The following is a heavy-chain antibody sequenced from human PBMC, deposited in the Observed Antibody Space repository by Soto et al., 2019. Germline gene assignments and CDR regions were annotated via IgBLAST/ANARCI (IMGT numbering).Heavy chain of an antibody. V-gene: IGHV1-18*01. CDR2: ISAYNGNT. CDR1: GYTFTSYG. Sequence: QVQLVQSGAEVKKPGASVKVSCKASGYTFTSYGISWVRQAPGQGLEWMGWISAYNGNTNYAQKLQGRVTMTTDTSTSTAYMELRSLRSDDTAVYYCARSLRLATRRGGYYDFWSGSYTGDYWGQGTLVTVSS. D-gene: IGHD3-3*01. CDR3: ARSLRLATRRGGYYDFWSGSYTGDY. J-gene: IGHJ4*02.